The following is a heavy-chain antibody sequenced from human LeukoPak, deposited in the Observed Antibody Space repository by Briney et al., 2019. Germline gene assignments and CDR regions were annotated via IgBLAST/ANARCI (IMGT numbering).Heavy chain of an antibody. CDR1: GYTFTGYY. V-gene: IGHV1-2*02. J-gene: IGHJ4*02. Sequence: ASVKVSCKASGYTFTGYYLHWVRQAPGQGLEWMGWINPNNGGTNYAQKFQGRVTMTRDTSISTAYMELSRLRSDDTAVYYCARVGYSGYDYRTYDYWGQGTLVTVSS. CDR3: ARVGYSGYDYRTYDY. D-gene: IGHD5-12*01. CDR2: INPNNGGT.